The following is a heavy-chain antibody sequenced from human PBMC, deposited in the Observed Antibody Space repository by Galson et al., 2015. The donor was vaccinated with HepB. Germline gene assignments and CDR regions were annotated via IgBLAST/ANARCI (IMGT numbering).Heavy chain of an antibody. D-gene: IGHD4/OR15-4a*01. CDR1: GYTFTSYA. CDR2: INGGNGNT. CDR3: ARGGRRDDDYAPFLSF. J-gene: IGHJ4*02. V-gene: IGHV1-3*01. Sequence: SVKVSCKASGYTFTSYAMHWVRQAPGQRLEWMGWINGGNGNTKYSQKFQGRVTITRDTSATTVYMDMSSLRFEDTAVYYCARGGRRDDDYAPFLSFWGQGTLVTVSS.